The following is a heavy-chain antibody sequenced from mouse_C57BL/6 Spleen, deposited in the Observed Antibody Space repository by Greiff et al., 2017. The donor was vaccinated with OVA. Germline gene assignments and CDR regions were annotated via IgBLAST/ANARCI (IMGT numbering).Heavy chain of an antibody. J-gene: IGHJ4*01. Sequence: DVHLVESEGGLVQPGSSMKLSCTASGFTFSDYYMAWVRQVPEKGLEWVANINYDGSSTYYLDSLKSRFIISRDNAKNILYLQMSSLKSEDTATYYCARSLGVVARDYAMDYWGQGTSVTVSS. V-gene: IGHV5-16*01. D-gene: IGHD1-1*01. CDR2: INYDGSST. CDR3: ARSLGVVARDYAMDY. CDR1: GFTFSDYY.